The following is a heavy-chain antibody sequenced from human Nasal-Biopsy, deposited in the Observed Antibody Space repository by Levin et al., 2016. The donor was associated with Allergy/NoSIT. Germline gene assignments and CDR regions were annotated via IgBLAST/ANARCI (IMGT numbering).Heavy chain of an antibody. CDR2: VYYIGSA. CDR1: GGSIRRYY. V-gene: IGHV4-59*01. J-gene: IGHJ4*02. CDR3: ARDEGRSFDL. Sequence: LTCTVSGGSIRRYYWSWIRQPPGKGLEWIGYVYYIGSAKYNPSLKSRVTMSVGASKNQFSLKLTSVTPADTAVYYCARDEGRSFDLWGQGIRVTVSS.